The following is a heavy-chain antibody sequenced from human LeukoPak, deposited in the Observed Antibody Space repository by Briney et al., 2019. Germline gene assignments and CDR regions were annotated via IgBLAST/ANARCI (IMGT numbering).Heavy chain of an antibody. Sequence: RGSLRLSCAASGFTFSSYSMNWVRQAPGKGLEWLSYISSNSSSIYYADSVKGRFTISRDNAKKSLDLQMNSLRAEDTAVYYCARGGGRGRTGFDYWGQGTLVTVSS. V-gene: IGHV3-48*04. D-gene: IGHD3-16*01. J-gene: IGHJ4*02. CDR3: ARGGGRGRTGFDY. CDR1: GFTFSSYS. CDR2: ISSNSSSI.